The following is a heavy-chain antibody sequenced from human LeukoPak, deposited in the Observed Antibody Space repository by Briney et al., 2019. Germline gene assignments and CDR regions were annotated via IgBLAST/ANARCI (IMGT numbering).Heavy chain of an antibody. Sequence: ASVKVSCKASGYTFTSYYMHWVRQAPGQGLEWMGIINPSGGSTSYAQKFQGRVTMTRDTSTSTVYMELSSLRSEDTAVYYCARDRSHDVSGWRVRYFDYWGQGTLVTVSS. V-gene: IGHV1-46*01. D-gene: IGHD6-19*01. J-gene: IGHJ4*02. CDR3: ARDRSHDVSGWRVRYFDY. CDR1: GYTFTSYY. CDR2: INPSGGST.